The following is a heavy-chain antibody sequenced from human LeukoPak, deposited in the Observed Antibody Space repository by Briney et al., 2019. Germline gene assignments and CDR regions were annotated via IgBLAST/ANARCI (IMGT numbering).Heavy chain of an antibody. CDR2: ISAYNGNT. CDR1: GYTFTSYG. Sequence: ASVKVSCKASGYTFTSYGISWVRQAPGQGLEWMGWISAYNGNTNYAQKLQGRVTMTTDTTTSTAYMELRSLRSDDTAVYYCARESPSGYYGYFDYWGRGTLVTVSS. J-gene: IGHJ4*02. D-gene: IGHD3-3*01. V-gene: IGHV1-18*01. CDR3: ARESPSGYYGYFDY.